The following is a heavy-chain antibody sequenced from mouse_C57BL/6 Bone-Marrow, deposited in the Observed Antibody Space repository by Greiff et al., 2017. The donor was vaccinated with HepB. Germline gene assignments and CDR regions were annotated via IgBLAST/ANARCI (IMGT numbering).Heavy chain of an antibody. V-gene: IGHV1-55*01. CDR2: IYPGSGST. J-gene: IGHJ3*01. D-gene: IGHD1-1*01. CDR1: GYTFTSYW. Sequence: QVQLQQPGAELVKPGASVKMSCKASGYTFTSYWITWVKQRPGQGLEWIGDIYPGSGSTNYNEKFKSKATLTVDTSSSTAYMQLSSLTSEDSAVYYCANYYGSSAWFAYWGQGTLVTVSA. CDR3: ANYYGSSAWFAY.